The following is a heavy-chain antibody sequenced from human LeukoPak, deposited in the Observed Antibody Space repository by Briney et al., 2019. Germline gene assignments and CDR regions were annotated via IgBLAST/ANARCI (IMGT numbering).Heavy chain of an antibody. Sequence: GGSLRLSCAASEFTFSSYAMSWVRQAPGKGLEWVSAISGSGGSTYYADSVKGRFTISRDNSKNTLYLQMNSLRAEDTAVYYCAPRGGNLLNLVDYWGQGTLVTVSS. D-gene: IGHD3-16*01. CDR2: ISGSGGST. CDR3: APRGGNLLNLVDY. CDR1: EFTFSSYA. J-gene: IGHJ4*02. V-gene: IGHV3-23*01.